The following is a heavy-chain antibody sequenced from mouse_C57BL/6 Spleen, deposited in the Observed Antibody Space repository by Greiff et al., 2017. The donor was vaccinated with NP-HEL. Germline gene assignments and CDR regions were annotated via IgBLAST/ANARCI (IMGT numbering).Heavy chain of an antibody. V-gene: IGHV1-80*01. CDR2: IYPGDGDT. CDR1: GYAFRSYW. D-gene: IGHD3-1*01. CDR3: ARSGEEAWFAY. J-gene: IGHJ3*01. Sequence: QVQLQQSGAELVKPGASVKISCKASGYAFRSYWMNWVKQRPGKGLEWIGQIYPGDGDTNYNGKFKGKATLTADKSSSTAYMQLSSLTSEDSAVYFCARSGEEAWFAYWGQGTLVTVSA.